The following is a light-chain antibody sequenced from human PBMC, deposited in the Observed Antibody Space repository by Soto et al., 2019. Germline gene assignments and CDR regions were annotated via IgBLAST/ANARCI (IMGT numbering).Light chain of an antibody. V-gene: IGKV3-20*01. CDR2: GAS. CDR1: QSVSSTY. CDR3: QQYNNWPPIT. Sequence: EIVLTQSPGTLSLSPGERATLSGMASQSVSSTYLAWHQQKPGQAPRLLLYGASSRATGIPDRFSGSGSGTEFTLTISSLQSEDFAVCYCQQYNNWPPITFGQGTRLEIK. J-gene: IGKJ5*01.